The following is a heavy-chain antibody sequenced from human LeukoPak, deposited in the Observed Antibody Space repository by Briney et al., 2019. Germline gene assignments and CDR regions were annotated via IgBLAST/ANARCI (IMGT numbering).Heavy chain of an antibody. V-gene: IGHV3-48*03. CDR1: GFTFSSYE. J-gene: IGHJ4*02. CDR2: ISSSGSTI. Sequence: GWSLTLSCAASGFTFSSYEMNWVRQAPGKGLEGVSYISSSGSTIYYADSVKGRFTISRDNAKNSLYMQMNSLRAEDTAVYYCARDADDYGDYSDRYFDYWGWGTGVTVSS. CDR3: ARDADDYGDYSDRYFDY. D-gene: IGHD4-17*01.